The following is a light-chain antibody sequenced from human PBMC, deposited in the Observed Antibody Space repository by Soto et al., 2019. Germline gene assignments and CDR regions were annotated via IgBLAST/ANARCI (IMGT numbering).Light chain of an antibody. Sequence: QSVLTQPPSASGTPGQRVTISCSGSSSNVGGNPVNWYQHVPTTAPKLLIYTNTQRPSGVPDRFSGSKSGTSASLAISGLQSEDEADYYCASWDHSLYGPVFGTGTKLTVL. CDR2: TNT. J-gene: IGLJ1*01. CDR1: SSNVGGNP. CDR3: ASWDHSLYGPV. V-gene: IGLV1-44*01.